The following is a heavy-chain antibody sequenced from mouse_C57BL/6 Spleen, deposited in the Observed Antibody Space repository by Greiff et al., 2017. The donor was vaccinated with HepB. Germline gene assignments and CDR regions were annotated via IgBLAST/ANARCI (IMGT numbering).Heavy chain of an antibody. CDR3: ARGSYGYVYYFCD. D-gene: IGHD2-2*01. CDR1: GFTFSDYY. V-gene: IGHV5-16*01. J-gene: IGHJ2*01. CDR2: INYDGSST. Sequence: EVKLVESEGGLVQPGSSMKLSCTASGFTFSDYYMAWVRQVPEKGLEWVANINYDGSSTYYLDSLKSRFIISRDNAKNILYLQMSSLKSEDTATYYCARGSYGYVYYFCDWGPGATLAV.